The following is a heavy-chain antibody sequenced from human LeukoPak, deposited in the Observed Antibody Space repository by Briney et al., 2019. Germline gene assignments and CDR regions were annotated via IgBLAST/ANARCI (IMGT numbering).Heavy chain of an antibody. Sequence: GGSLRLSCPASGFNVSNVYMTWVRQAPGMGLEWVCLLYSGGGTYCADSVKGRFTISRDNAKNSLSLQMSSLRAEDTAVYYCTKDRQGPNQYHMDVWGKGTTVTVSS. CDR1: GFNVSNVY. V-gene: IGHV3-66*01. CDR3: TKDRQGPNQYHMDV. CDR2: LYSGGGT. J-gene: IGHJ6*03.